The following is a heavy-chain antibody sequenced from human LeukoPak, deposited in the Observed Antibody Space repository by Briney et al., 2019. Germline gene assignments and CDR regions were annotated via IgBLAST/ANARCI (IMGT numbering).Heavy chain of an antibody. J-gene: IGHJ6*02. V-gene: IGHV3-11*06. CDR1: GFTFSDYY. CDR2: ISSSSSYT. Sequence: GGSLRLSCAASGFTFSDYYMSWIRQAPGKGLEWVSYISSSSSYTNYAGSVKGRFTISRDNAKNSLYLQMNSLRAEDTAVYYCARAPHYSNYGPYYYGMDVWGQGTTVTVSS. CDR3: ARAPHYSNYGPYYYGMDV. D-gene: IGHD4-11*01.